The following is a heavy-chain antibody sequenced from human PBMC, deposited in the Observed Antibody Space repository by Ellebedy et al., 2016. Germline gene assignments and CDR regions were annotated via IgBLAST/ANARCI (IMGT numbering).Heavy chain of an antibody. J-gene: IGHJ3*02. V-gene: IGHV4-59*01. CDR1: GGSISSYY. D-gene: IGHD3/OR15-3a*01. CDR3: ARNPGGWTTPGGWAFDI. Sequence: SETLSLTCTVSGGSISSYYWSWIRQPPGKGLEWIGYIYYSGSTNYNPSLKSRVTISVDTSKNQFSLKLSSVTAADTAVYYCARNPGGWTTPGGWAFDIWGQGTMVTVSS. CDR2: IYYSGST.